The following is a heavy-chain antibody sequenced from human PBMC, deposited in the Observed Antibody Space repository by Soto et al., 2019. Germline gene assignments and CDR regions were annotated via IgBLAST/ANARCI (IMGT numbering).Heavy chain of an antibody. CDR1: GFTFDDYA. CDR2: ISWNSGSI. CDR3: AKDRGAGTHTYYYYYGMDV. J-gene: IGHJ6*02. Sequence: VQLVESGGGLVQPGRSLRLSCAASGFTFDDYAMHWVRQAPGKGLEWVSGISWNSGSIGYADSVKGRFTISRDNAKNSLYLQMNSLRAEDTALYYCAKDRGAGTHTYYYYYGMDVWGQGTTVTVSS. D-gene: IGHD6-13*01. V-gene: IGHV3-9*01.